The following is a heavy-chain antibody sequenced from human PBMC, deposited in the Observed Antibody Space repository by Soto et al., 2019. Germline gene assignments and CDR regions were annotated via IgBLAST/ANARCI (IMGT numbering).Heavy chain of an antibody. CDR1: GFTFSSYA. D-gene: IGHD6-19*01. V-gene: IGHV3-23*01. CDR3: AKDPYSSGWYDY. CDR2: ISGSGGST. J-gene: IGHJ4*02. Sequence: EVQLLESGGGLVQPGGSLRLSCAASGFTFSSYAMSWVRQAPGKGLEWVSAISGSGGSTYYADSVKGRFTISRDNSENTLYLQMNSLRAEDTAVYYCAKDPYSSGWYDYWGQGTLVTVSS.